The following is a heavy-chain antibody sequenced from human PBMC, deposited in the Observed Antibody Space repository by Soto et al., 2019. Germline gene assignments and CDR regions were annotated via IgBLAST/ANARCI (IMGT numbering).Heavy chain of an antibody. CDR1: GGTLSDCA. CDR3: AVAAVREIMAKDPSGMAV. D-gene: IGHD3-10*01. J-gene: IGHJ6*02. CDR2: IMRTVDSA. Sequence: QVQLVQSGAEVKTPGSSVKVSCKASGGTLSDCAISWVRQAPGQGLEWMGGIMRTVDSANYAQNFQGRLTISADESTSTANLELSSLRSDDTAVYYCAVAAVREIMAKDPSGMAVWGQGTTVIVSS. V-gene: IGHV1-69*01.